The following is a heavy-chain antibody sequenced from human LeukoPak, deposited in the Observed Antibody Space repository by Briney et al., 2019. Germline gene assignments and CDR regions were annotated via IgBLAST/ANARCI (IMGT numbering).Heavy chain of an antibody. V-gene: IGHV3-23*01. CDR3: ARVLYGDYDFDY. CDR2: ISGTGGTT. D-gene: IGHD4-17*01. J-gene: IGHJ4*02. CDR1: GFTFSSYA. Sequence: GGSLRLSCAASGFTFSSYAMTWVRQAPGKGLEWVSSISGTGGTTFYADSVKGRFTISRDNSKNTLYLQMNSLRADDTAVYYCARVLYGDYDFDYWGQGTLVTVSS.